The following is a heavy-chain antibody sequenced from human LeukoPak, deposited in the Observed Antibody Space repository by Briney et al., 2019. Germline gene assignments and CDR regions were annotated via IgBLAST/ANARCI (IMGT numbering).Heavy chain of an antibody. CDR1: AFILSSYD. CDR2: IGGGGGGT. D-gene: IGHD3-9*01. J-gene: IGHJ4*02. CDR3: AKDRGPELRYFDTQEY. V-gene: IGHV3-23*01. Sequence: TGGSLRLSCAASAFILSSYDMNWVRQAPGKGLEWVSGIGGGGGGTYYADSVKGRFTISRDNSKNTLYLQMDSLRPEDTAVYYCAKDRGPELRYFDTQEYWGQGTLVTVSS.